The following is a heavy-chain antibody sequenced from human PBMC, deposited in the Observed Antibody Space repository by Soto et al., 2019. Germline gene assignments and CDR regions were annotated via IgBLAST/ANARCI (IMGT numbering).Heavy chain of an antibody. CDR3: ARESLAEGIAAGFDP. V-gene: IGHV4-30-4*01. Sequence: SETLSLTCTVSGGSISSGDYYWSGIRQPPGKGLEWIGYIYYSGSTYYNPSLKSRVTISVDTSKNQFSLKLSSVTAADTAVYYCARESLAEGIAAGFDPWGQGTLVTVSS. CDR2: IYYSGST. J-gene: IGHJ5*02. CDR1: GGSISSGDYY. D-gene: IGHD6-13*01.